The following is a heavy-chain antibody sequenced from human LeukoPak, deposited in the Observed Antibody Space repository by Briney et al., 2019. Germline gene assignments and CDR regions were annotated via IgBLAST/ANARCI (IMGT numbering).Heavy chain of an antibody. J-gene: IGHJ4*02. CDR3: ARGPYSSNWYVDY. Sequence: PGGSLRLSCAASGFAFSSYWMHWVRQVPGKGLVWVSRTVSDGSDTIYADSVKGRFTTSRDNAKNTLHLEMKSLRPEDTAVYYCARGPYSSNWYVDYWGQGTLVTVAS. CDR1: GFAFSSYW. D-gene: IGHD6-13*01. V-gene: IGHV3-74*01. CDR2: TVSDGSDT.